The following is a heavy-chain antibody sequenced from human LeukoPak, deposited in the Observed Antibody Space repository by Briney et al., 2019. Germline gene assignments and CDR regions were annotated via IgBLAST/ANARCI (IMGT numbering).Heavy chain of an antibody. Sequence: GGSLRLSCAASGFTFSSYGMHWVRQAPGKGLEWVAVISYDGSNKYYADSVKGRFTISRDNSKNTLYLQMNSLRAEDTAVYYCAKDLASAFDIWGQGTMVTVSS. CDR3: AKDLASAFDI. CDR1: GFTFSSYG. J-gene: IGHJ3*02. V-gene: IGHV3-30*18. CDR2: ISYDGSNK.